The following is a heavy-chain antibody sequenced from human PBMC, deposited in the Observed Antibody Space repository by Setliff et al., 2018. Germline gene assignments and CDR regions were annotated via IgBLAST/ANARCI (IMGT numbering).Heavy chain of an antibody. CDR2: IYTTGNT. CDR3: ARGGLTTYYNFWSDYYTEGFDY. D-gene: IGHD3-3*01. Sequence: LRLSCAASGFTFSSYSMNWVRQAPGKGLEWISTIYTTGNTFYADSVKGRFTISRDNSKNTLYLQMNSLRVEDTAVYYCARGGLTTYYNFWSDYYTEGFDYWGQGSLVTVSS. V-gene: IGHV3-21*01. CDR1: GFTFSSYS. J-gene: IGHJ4*02.